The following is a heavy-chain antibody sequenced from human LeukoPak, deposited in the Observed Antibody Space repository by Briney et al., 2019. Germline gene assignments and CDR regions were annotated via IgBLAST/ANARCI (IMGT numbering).Heavy chain of an antibody. CDR1: GFTFSSYG. Sequence: HPGGSLRLSCAASGFTFSSYGMHWVRQAPGKGLEWVAFIRYDGSNKYYADSVKGRFTISRDNSKNTLYLQMNSLRAEDTAVYYCAKDQVSITGTTMDVWGKGTTVTVSS. CDR3: AKDQVSITGTTMDV. J-gene: IGHJ6*04. V-gene: IGHV3-30*02. D-gene: IGHD1-7*01. CDR2: IRYDGSNK.